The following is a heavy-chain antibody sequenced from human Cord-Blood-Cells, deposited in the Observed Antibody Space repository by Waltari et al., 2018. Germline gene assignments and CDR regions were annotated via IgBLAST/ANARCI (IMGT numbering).Heavy chain of an antibody. J-gene: IGHJ5*02. V-gene: IGHV1-2*02. D-gene: IGHD1-26*01. CDR1: GYTFTGYY. Sequence: QVQLVQSGAEVKKPGASVKVSCKASGYTFTGYYMHWVRQAPGQGLEWMGGVNPNSWGPNYAPKVKGRVTMTRDASISTAYMELSRLRSDDTAVYYCARAIVGATYNWFDPWGQGTLVTVSS. CDR3: ARAIVGATYNWFDP. CDR2: VNPNSWGP.